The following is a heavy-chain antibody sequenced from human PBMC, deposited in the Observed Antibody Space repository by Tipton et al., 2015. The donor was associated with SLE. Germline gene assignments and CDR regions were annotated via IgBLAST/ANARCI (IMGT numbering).Heavy chain of an antibody. V-gene: IGHV3-30*02. CDR2: IRYDGTNK. Sequence: SLRLSCAASGFTFTTYGMHWVRQAPGKGLAWVAFIRYDGTNKYYADSVKGRFTISRDNSKNTVFLQMNSLRAEDTAVYYCAKGVRRIRETASCVTGCPENWGQVFLVTV. CDR1: GFTFTTYG. D-gene: IGHD2-15*01. J-gene: IGHJ4*02. CDR3: AKGVRRIRETASCVTGCPEN.